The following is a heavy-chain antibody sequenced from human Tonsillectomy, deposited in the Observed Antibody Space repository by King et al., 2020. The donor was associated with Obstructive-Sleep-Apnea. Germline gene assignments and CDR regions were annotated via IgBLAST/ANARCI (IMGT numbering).Heavy chain of an antibody. D-gene: IGHD3-16*01. J-gene: IGHJ4*02. Sequence: VQLVESGGGLVQPGGSLRLSCAASRFSFSQYSLNWFRQAPGKGLEWISYIAPWSDTYYSDSVKGRFTISRDNAKNSVYLHMNDLRAEDTAVYYCARDSSWVFDFWGQGTLVTVSS. V-gene: IGHV3-48*04. CDR3: ARDSSWVFDF. CDR2: IAPWSDT. CDR1: RFSFSQYS.